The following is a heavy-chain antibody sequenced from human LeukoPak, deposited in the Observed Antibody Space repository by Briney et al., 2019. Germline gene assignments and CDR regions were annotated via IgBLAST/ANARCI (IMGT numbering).Heavy chain of an antibody. CDR2: IYSGGST. Sequence: GGSLRLSCAASGFTVSSNYMSWVRQAPGKGLEWVSVIYSGGSTYYADSVKGRFTISRDNAKNSVYLQMNSLRAEDTAVYYCARVLGSGWFDPWGQGTLVTVSS. D-gene: IGHD6-19*01. CDR1: GFTVSSNY. V-gene: IGHV3-53*01. CDR3: ARVLGSGWFDP. J-gene: IGHJ5*02.